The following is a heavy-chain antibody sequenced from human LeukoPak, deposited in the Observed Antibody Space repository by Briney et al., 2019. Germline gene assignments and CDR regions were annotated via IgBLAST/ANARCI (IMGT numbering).Heavy chain of an antibody. J-gene: IGHJ3*02. CDR2: IYPGDSDT. CDR3: ASGIVVVPAARDAFDI. Sequence: GESLKISCAGSGYSFTSYWIGWVRPMPGKGLEWMGIIYPGDSDTRYSPPFQGQVTISADKSISTAYLQWSSLKASDTAMYYCASGIVVVPAARDAFDIWGQGTMVTVSS. CDR1: GYSFTSYW. V-gene: IGHV5-51*01. D-gene: IGHD2-2*01.